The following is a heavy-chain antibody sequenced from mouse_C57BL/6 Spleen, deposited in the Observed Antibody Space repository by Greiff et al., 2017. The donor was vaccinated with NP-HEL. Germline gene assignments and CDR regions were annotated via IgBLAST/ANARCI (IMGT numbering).Heavy chain of an antibody. D-gene: IGHD1-1*01. J-gene: IGHJ1*03. Sequence: QVQLQQPGTELVKPGASVKLSCKASGYTFTSYWMHWVKQRPGQGLEWIGNINPSNGGTNYNEKFKSKATLTEDKSSSTAYMQLSSLTSEDSAVYYCARVYYGSSYRYFDVWGTGTTVTVSS. CDR1: GYTFTSYW. CDR2: INPSNGGT. CDR3: ARVYYGSSYRYFDV. V-gene: IGHV1-53*01.